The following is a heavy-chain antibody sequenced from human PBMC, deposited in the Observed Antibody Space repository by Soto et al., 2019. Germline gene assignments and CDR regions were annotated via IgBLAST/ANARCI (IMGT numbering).Heavy chain of an antibody. V-gene: IGHV1-69*06. CDR2: LIPLFGTT. D-gene: IGHD7-27*01. CDR1: GGTFSGHA. CDR3: ARGPNWGYRFDS. J-gene: IGHJ4*02. Sequence: QVQLVQSGAEVKKPGSSVKVSCEASGGTFSGHAISWVRQAPGQGPEWMGGLIPLFGTTQHAQNFQDRLTITADKSTSTAYMALTSLRFEDTAIYYCARGPNWGYRFDSWGQGTLVTGSS.